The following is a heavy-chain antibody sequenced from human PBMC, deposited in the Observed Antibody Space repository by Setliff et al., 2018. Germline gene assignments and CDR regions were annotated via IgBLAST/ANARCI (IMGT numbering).Heavy chain of an antibody. J-gene: IGHJ4*02. CDR3: AKSSGSSSSTNLEY. D-gene: IGHD6-6*01. Sequence: GGSLRLSCAASGFTFSNAWMNWVRQAPGKGLECVSGMYGVGATFYADSVKGRFTISRDISENTLYLQMNSLRPDDTALYYCAKSSGSSSSTNLEYLGPGTLVTVSS. CDR2: MYGVGAT. V-gene: IGHV3-53*01. CDR1: GFTFSNAW.